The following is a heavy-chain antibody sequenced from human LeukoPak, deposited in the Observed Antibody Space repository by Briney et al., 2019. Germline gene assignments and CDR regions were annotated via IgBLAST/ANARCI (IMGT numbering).Heavy chain of an antibody. J-gene: IGHJ4*02. CDR3: AKDRARITMVRGHTGLD. Sequence: GGSLRLSCAASGFTFSSYAMSWVRQAPGKGLEWVSAISGSGGSTYYADSVKGRFTISRDNSKNTLYLQTNSLRAEDTAVYYCAKDRARITMVRGHTGLDWGQGTLVTVSS. CDR1: GFTFSSYA. CDR2: ISGSGGST. D-gene: IGHD3-10*01. V-gene: IGHV3-23*01.